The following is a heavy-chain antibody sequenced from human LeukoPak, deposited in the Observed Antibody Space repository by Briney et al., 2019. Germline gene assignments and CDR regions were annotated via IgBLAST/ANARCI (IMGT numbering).Heavy chain of an antibody. CDR1: GYRFTSYW. V-gene: IGHV5-10-1*01. CDR3: ATRGSSGWSDY. CDR2: IDPSDSYT. Sequence: HGGSLKISCKGSGYRFTSYWISWVRQMPGKGLEWMGRIDPSDSYTNYSPSFQGHVTISADKSISTAYLQWSSLKASDTAMYYCATRGSSGWSDYWGQGTLVTVSS. D-gene: IGHD6-19*01. J-gene: IGHJ4*02.